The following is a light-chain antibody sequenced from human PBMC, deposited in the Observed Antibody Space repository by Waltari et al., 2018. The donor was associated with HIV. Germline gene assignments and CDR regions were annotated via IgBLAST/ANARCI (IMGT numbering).Light chain of an antibody. V-gene: IGKV1-16*01. J-gene: IGKJ5*01. CDR1: QGIDIY. CDR2: AAS. CDR3: QQYKSYPIT. Sequence: DIQMTQSPFSLSASVGARVTITCRASQGIDIYLAWFQQKPGKAPKSLIYAASHLQSGVPSRFSGSGFGTDFTLTITSLQPEDFATYYCQQYKSYPITFGQGTRLEIK.